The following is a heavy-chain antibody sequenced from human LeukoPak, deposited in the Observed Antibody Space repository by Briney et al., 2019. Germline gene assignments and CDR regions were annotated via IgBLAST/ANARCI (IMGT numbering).Heavy chain of an antibody. D-gene: IGHD3-10*01. V-gene: IGHV3-23*01. CDR2: ISSNGGNT. CDR1: GFTFTSSA. Sequence: GGSLRLSCAASGFTFTSSAINWVRQAPGKGLEWVSTISSNGGNTYYSDSVKGRFTISRDNSKNTLSLQMNSLRAEDTAVYYCAKVPPGSHYFDYWGQGTLVTVSS. J-gene: IGHJ4*02. CDR3: AKVPPGSHYFDY.